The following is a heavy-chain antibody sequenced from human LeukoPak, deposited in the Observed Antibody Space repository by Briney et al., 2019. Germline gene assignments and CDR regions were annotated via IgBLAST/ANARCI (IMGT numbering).Heavy chain of an antibody. Sequence: SETLSLTCSVSGGSISGYYWSWIRQPAGKGLEWLGRIYNSGSINYNPSLKSRVTMSVDTSKNQFFLKLRSVTAADTAVYYCARDKYSNYGNWFVPWGQGTLVTVSS. D-gene: IGHD4-11*01. CDR3: ARDKYSNYGNWFVP. CDR2: IYNSGSI. J-gene: IGHJ5*02. V-gene: IGHV4-4*07. CDR1: GGSISGYY.